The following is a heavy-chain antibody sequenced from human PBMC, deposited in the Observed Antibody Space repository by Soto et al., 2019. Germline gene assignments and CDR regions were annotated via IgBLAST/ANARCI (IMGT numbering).Heavy chain of an antibody. Sequence: GASVKVSCKASGGTFSSYTISWVRQAPGQGLEWMGIINPSGGGTSYAQKFQDRVTMTRDTSTNTVYMDLSSLRSEDTAVYYCARELAELTTVRYFYGMDVWGQGTTGTVSS. D-gene: IGHD4-4*01. CDR3: ARELAELTTVRYFYGMDV. CDR1: GGTFSSYT. J-gene: IGHJ6*02. CDR2: INPSGGGT. V-gene: IGHV1-46*01.